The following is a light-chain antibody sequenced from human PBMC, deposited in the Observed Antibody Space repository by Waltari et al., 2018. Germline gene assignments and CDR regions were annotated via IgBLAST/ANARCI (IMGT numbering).Light chain of an antibody. CDR3: LSRDTSSTRL. Sequence: SSELTQDPAVPVALGQTVRITCQGDSLRRYYPSWYQQRPGQAPILVLYGQDNRPSGIPDRFSGSTSGNTASLTITGAQAEDEADYYCLSRDTSSTRLFGGGTRLTV. V-gene: IGLV3-19*01. CDR1: SLRRYY. CDR2: GQD. J-gene: IGLJ2*01.